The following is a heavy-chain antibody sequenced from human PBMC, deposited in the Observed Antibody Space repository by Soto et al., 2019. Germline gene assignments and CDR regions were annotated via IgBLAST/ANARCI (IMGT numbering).Heavy chain of an antibody. D-gene: IGHD2-2*01. Sequence: SETLSLTCTVSGDSTSNYYWSWIRQPAGKGLEWIGHIHSSGNTHYNPSLKSRVTVSINTSKNQFSLNLRYVTAADTAVYYCAREIPAPNRRIDPWGQGTLVTVSS. CDR2: IHSSGNT. CDR1: GDSTSNYY. CDR3: AREIPAPNRRIDP. J-gene: IGHJ5*02. V-gene: IGHV4-4*07.